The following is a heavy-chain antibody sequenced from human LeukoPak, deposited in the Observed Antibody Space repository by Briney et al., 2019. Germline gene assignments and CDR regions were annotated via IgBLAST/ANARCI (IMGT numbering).Heavy chain of an antibody. CDR1: GDSLSSSRYY. Sequence: SETLSLTCTVSGDSLSSSRYYWGWLRQPPGKGLEWIGSMYYSVITYYRPSLKSRVTISVDTSKNQFSLRLSSVTAADTALYYCARRQAGALEQSAFDMWGQGTMVTVSS. V-gene: IGHV4-39*01. CDR2: MYYSVIT. D-gene: IGHD1/OR15-1a*01. J-gene: IGHJ3*02. CDR3: ARRQAGALEQSAFDM.